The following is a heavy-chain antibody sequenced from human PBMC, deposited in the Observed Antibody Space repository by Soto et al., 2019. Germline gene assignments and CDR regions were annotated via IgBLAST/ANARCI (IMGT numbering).Heavy chain of an antibody. CDR1: GGPIKTGDFY. J-gene: IGHJ4*02. V-gene: IGHV4-30-4*01. CDR3: ARAGFSYGHLLF. D-gene: IGHD3-10*01. CDR2: VFYSGAT. Sequence: SETLSLTCNVSGGPIKTGDFYWNWIRQPPGKGLEWIGYVFYSGATNYSPSLKSRAAISMDTSKNQFSLSLTSVTAADTAVYYCARAGFSYGHLLFWGQG.